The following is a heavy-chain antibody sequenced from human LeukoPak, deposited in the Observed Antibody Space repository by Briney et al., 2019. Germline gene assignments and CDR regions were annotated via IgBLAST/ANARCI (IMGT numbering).Heavy chain of an antibody. CDR1: GFTFSSYA. Sequence: GGSLRLSCAASGFTFSSYAMSWVRQAPGKGLEWVSSLRGNGGSTEYVDSVRGRFVISRDNSRNTLYLQMNSLRAEDTAVYYCAKSVTAVGTYAFDIWGQGTVVTVSS. V-gene: IGHV3-23*01. D-gene: IGHD6-13*01. J-gene: IGHJ3*02. CDR3: AKSVTAVGTYAFDI. CDR2: LRGNGGST.